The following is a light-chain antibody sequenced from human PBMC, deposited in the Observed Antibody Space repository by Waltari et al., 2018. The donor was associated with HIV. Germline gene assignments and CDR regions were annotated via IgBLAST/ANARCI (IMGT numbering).Light chain of an antibody. CDR1: SNDVGAYNY. J-gene: IGLJ1*01. V-gene: IGLV2-11*01. Sequence: QPPLTQSRSVSGSPGQSITISCTGTSNDVGAYNYVPWYQHHPGRAPKLLIFDLNRRPSGVPDRFSGSKSGNTASLTISGLQAEDEADYYCCSSAGRYTFVFGTGTKVTVL. CDR3: CSSAGRYTFV. CDR2: DLN.